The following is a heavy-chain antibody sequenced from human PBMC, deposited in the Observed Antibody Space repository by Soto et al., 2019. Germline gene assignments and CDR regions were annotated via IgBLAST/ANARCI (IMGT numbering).Heavy chain of an antibody. CDR1: GYTFTSYA. Sequence: ASVKVSCKASGYTFTSYAMHWVRQAPGQRLEWMGRINAGNGNTKYSQKFQGRVTITRDTSASTAYMELSSLRSEDTAVYYCARDPSMYYDFWSGYYLYNWFDPWGQGTLVTVSS. V-gene: IGHV1-3*01. J-gene: IGHJ5*02. CDR3: ARDPSMYYDFWSGYYLYNWFDP. D-gene: IGHD3-3*01. CDR2: INAGNGNT.